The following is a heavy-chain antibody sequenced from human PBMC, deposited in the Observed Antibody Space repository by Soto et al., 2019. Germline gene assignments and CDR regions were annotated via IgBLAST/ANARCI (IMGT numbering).Heavy chain of an antibody. CDR3: ARSPVSHYYDSSGSIS. CDR2: ISSSSSYI. J-gene: IGHJ5*02. D-gene: IGHD3-22*01. V-gene: IGHV3-21*01. CDR1: GFTFSSYS. Sequence: EVQLVESGGGLVKPGGSLRLSCAASGFTFSSYSMNWVRQAPGKGLEWVSSISSSSSYIYYADSVKGRFTISRDNAKNSLYLQMNSLRAEDTAVYYCARSPVSHYYDSSGSISWGQGTLVTVSS.